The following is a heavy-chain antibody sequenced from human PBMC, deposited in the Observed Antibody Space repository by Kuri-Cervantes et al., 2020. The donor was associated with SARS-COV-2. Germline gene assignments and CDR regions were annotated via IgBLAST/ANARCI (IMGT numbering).Heavy chain of an antibody. CDR3: TSLSTVAPFDY. J-gene: IGHJ4*02. CDR1: GLTFSGSA. V-gene: IGHV3-73*01. CDR2: IRSKANSYAT. D-gene: IGHD4-11*01. Sequence: GGSLRLSCAASGLTFSGSAMHWVRQASGKGLEWVGRIRSKANSYATAYAASVKGRFTISRDDSKNTAYLQMNSLKTEDTAVYYCTSLSTVAPFDYWGQGTLVTVSS.